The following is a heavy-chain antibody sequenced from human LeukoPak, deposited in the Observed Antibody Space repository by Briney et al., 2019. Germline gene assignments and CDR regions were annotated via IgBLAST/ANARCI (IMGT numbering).Heavy chain of an antibody. CDR1: GYTFTGYY. CDR3: ARGRITMVRGVNSLWFDP. CDR2: INPNSGGT. J-gene: IGHJ5*02. V-gene: IGHV1-2*04. D-gene: IGHD3-10*01. Sequence: ASVTVSCTASGYTFTGYYMHWVRQAPGQGLEWMGWINPNSGGTNYAQKFQGWVTMTRDTSISTAYMELSRLRSDDTAVYYCARGRITMVRGVNSLWFDPWGQGTLVTVSS.